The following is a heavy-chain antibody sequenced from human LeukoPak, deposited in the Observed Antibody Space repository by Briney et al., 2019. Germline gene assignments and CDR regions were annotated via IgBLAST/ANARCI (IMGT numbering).Heavy chain of an antibody. CDR2: IYYSGNT. CDR1: AASISSYY. Sequence: SQTLSPTCTVSAASISSYYSSWVRQPPRKGLEWVGYIYYSGNTNYNPSLKSRVTISVDTSKNQFSLMLSSVTAADTAVYYCARHGYYFDSSGYLGYWFDPWGQGTLVTVSS. CDR3: ARHGYYFDSSGYLGYWFDP. V-gene: IGHV4-59*08. D-gene: IGHD3-22*01. J-gene: IGHJ5*02.